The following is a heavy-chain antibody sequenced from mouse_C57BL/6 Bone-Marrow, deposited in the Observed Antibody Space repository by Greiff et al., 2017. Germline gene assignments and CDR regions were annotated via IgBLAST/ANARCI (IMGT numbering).Heavy chain of an antibody. V-gene: IGHV1-81*01. Sequence: VKLQQSGAELARPGASVKLSCKASGYTFTSYGISWVKQRTGQGLEWIGEIYPRSGNTYYNEKFKGKATLTADKSSSTAYMELRSLTSEDSAVYFCARTLDGYYPPWFAYWGQGTLVTVSA. J-gene: IGHJ3*01. CDR1: GYTFTSYG. CDR2: IYPRSGNT. D-gene: IGHD2-3*01. CDR3: ARTLDGYYPPWFAY.